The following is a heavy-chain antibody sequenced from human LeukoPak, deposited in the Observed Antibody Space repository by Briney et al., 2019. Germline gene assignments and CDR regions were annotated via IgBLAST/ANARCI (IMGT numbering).Heavy chain of an antibody. J-gene: IGHJ4*02. CDR1: GYTFTSYY. CDR2: INPSGGST. D-gene: IGHD2-2*02. V-gene: IGHV1-46*01. Sequence: ASVKVSCKASGYTFTSYYMHWVRQAPGQGLEWMGIINPSGGSTSYAQKFQGRVTMTRDMSTSTVYMELSSLRSEDTAVYYCAREFVGELLYSYYFDYWGQGTLVTVSS. CDR3: AREFVGELLYSYYFDY.